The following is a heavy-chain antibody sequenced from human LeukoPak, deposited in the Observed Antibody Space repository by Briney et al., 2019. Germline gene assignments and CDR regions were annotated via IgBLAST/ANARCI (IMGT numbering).Heavy chain of an antibody. Sequence: GGSLRLSCAASGFTFSSYGMHWVRQAPGKGLERVAFIRYDGSNKYYADSVKGRFTISRNNSKNTLYLQMNSLRAEDTAVYYCAKDQATIFGYFDYWGQGTLVTVSS. D-gene: IGHD3-3*01. V-gene: IGHV3-30*02. CDR3: AKDQATIFGYFDY. CDR2: IRYDGSNK. CDR1: GFTFSSYG. J-gene: IGHJ4*02.